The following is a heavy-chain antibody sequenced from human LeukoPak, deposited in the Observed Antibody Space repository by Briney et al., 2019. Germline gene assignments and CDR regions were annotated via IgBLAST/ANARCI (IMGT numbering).Heavy chain of an antibody. CDR1: GYIFTSHG. Sequence: SVKVSCKSSGYIFTSHGIRWVRQAPGQGLEWMGWISAYNGNTNYAQKLQGRVTMTTDTSTSTAYMELRSLRSDDTAVYYCATYYDYIWGSYRQPNTAFDYWGQGTLVTVSS. CDR2: ISAYNGNT. V-gene: IGHV1-18*01. D-gene: IGHD3-16*02. CDR3: ATYYDYIWGSYRQPNTAFDY. J-gene: IGHJ4*02.